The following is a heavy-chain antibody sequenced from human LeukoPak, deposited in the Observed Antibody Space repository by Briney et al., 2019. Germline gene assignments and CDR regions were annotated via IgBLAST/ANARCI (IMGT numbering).Heavy chain of an antibody. V-gene: IGHV4-38-2*01. CDR1: GYSISSGYY. CDR3: ELVRYFDWLSRTTFDP. J-gene: IGHJ5*02. CDR2: IYHSGST. D-gene: IGHD3-9*01. Sequence: SETLSLTCAVSGYSISSGYYWGWIRQPPGKGLEWIGSIYHSGSTYYNPSLKSRVTISVDTSKNQFSLKLSSVTAADTAVYYCELVRYFDWLSRTTFDPWGQGTLVTVSS.